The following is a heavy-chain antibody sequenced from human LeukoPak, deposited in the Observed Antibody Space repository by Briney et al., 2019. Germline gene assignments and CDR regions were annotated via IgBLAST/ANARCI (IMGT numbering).Heavy chain of an antibody. CDR3: ARGMTGFKVATIIGY. V-gene: IGHV1-8*01. CDR2: MNPNSGNT. Sequence: ASVKVSCKASGYTFTSYDINWVRQATGQELEWMGWMNPNSGNTGYAQKFQGRVTMTRNTSISTAYMELSSLRSEDTAVYYCARGMTGFKVATIIGYWGQGTLVTVSS. CDR1: GYTFTSYD. D-gene: IGHD5-12*01. J-gene: IGHJ4*02.